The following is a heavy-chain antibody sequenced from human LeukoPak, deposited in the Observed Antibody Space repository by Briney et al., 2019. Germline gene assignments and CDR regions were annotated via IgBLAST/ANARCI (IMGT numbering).Heavy chain of an antibody. J-gene: IGHJ6*03. V-gene: IGHV4-34*01. Sequence: PTETLSLTCAVYGGSFSGYYWSWIRQPPGKGLEWNGEINHSGSTNYNPSLKSRVTISVDPSKNQFSLKLSSVTAADTAVYYCARGVEAAAVDYYYYMDVWGKGTTVTVSS. CDR2: INHSGST. CDR1: GGSFSGYY. D-gene: IGHD6-13*01. CDR3: ARGVEAAAVDYYYYMDV.